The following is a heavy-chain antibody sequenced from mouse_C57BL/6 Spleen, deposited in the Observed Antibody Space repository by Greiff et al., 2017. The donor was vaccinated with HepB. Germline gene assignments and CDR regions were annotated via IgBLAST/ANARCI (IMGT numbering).Heavy chain of an antibody. Sequence: QVQLKESGPELVKPGASVKISCKASGYSFTSYYIHWVKQRPGQGLEWIGWIYPGSGNTKYNEKFKGKATLTADTSSSTAYMQLSSLTSEDSAVYYCARERIDGYSWFAYWGQGTLVTVSA. J-gene: IGHJ3*01. D-gene: IGHD2-3*01. V-gene: IGHV1-66*01. CDR2: IYPGSGNT. CDR1: GYSFTSYY. CDR3: ARERIDGYSWFAY.